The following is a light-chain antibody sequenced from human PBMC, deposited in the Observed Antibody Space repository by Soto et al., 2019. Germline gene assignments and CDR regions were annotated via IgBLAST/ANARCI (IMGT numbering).Light chain of an antibody. CDR2: GAS. V-gene: IGKV3-20*01. CDR1: QSVNSNY. Sequence: DIVLTQSPGTLSLSPGETATLSCRASQSVNSNYLAWYQQKPGQAPRLLIYGASARATGIPDRFSGSGSGTDFTLAISRLEPEDFAVYYCQHFGGSSYTFGKGTKLEIE. CDR3: QHFGGSSYT. J-gene: IGKJ2*01.